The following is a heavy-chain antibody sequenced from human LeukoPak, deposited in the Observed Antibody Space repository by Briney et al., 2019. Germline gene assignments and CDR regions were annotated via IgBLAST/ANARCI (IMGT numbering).Heavy chain of an antibody. CDR1: GFTFSSSW. Sequence: GGSLRLSCAASGFTFSSSWMHWIRQAPGKGPAWVSRMNSDGTNTNYADSVKGRFTMSRDNAKNTLYLQMNSLRAEDTAVYYCAKDQGRITFGGVIVPFDYWGQGTLVTVSS. CDR2: MNSDGTNT. CDR3: AKDQGRITFGGVIVPFDY. D-gene: IGHD3-16*02. J-gene: IGHJ4*02. V-gene: IGHV3-74*01.